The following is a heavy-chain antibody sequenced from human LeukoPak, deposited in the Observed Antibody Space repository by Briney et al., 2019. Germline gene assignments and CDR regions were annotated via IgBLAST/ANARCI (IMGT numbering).Heavy chain of an antibody. Sequence: SETLSLTCTVSGGSISSSSYYWGWIRQPPGKGLEWIGSIYYSGTTYYNPSLKSRVTMSVDTSKNQFSLKLSSVTAADTAVYYCAREFGGWYGGFDYWGQGTLVTVSS. CDR3: AREFGGWYGGFDY. V-gene: IGHV4-39*07. D-gene: IGHD6-19*01. J-gene: IGHJ4*02. CDR1: GGSISSSSYY. CDR2: IYYSGTT.